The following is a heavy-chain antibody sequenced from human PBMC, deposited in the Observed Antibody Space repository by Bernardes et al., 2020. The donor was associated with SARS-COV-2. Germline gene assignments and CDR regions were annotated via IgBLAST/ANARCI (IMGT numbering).Heavy chain of an antibody. CDR2: ISYDGSNK. Sequence: GGSLRLSCAASGITFTKYAVHWVRQAPGKGLEWVAVISYDGSNKYYADSVKGRFAISRDDSKNTVHLQMNSLGPVDTAVYYCARDRSGYYNYYYYGMDIWGQGTTVTVFS. CDR3: ARDRSGYYNYYYYGMDI. J-gene: IGHJ6*02. V-gene: IGHV3-30*09. CDR1: GITFTKYA. D-gene: IGHD3-3*01.